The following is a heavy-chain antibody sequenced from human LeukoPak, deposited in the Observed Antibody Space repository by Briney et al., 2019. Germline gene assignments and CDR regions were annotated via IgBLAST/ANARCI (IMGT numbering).Heavy chain of an antibody. D-gene: IGHD2-15*01. CDR3: ARVGEYCSGGSCYSPEVYYYMDV. J-gene: IGHJ6*03. Sequence: SETLSLTCAVYGGSFSGYYWSWIRQPPGKGLEWIGEINQSGSTNYNPSLKSRVTISVDTSKNQFSLKLSPVTAADTAVYYCARVGEYCSGGSCYSPEVYYYMDVWGKGITVTVSS. V-gene: IGHV4-34*01. CDR1: GGSFSGYY. CDR2: INQSGST.